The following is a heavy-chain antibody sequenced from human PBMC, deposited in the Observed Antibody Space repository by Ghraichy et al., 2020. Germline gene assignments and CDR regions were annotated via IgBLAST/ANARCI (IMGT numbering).Heavy chain of an antibody. CDR1: GFTFSSYS. D-gene: IGHD3-22*01. V-gene: IGHV3-21*01. CDR3: ARDYDSSGYYYDVTPRWYFDL. J-gene: IGHJ2*01. Sequence: GSLRLSCAASGFTFSSYSMNWVRQAPGKGLEWVSSISSSSSYIYYADSVKGRFTISRDNAKNSLYLQMNSLRAEDTAVYYCARDYDSSGYYYDVTPRWYFDLWGRGTLVTVSS. CDR2: ISSSSSYI.